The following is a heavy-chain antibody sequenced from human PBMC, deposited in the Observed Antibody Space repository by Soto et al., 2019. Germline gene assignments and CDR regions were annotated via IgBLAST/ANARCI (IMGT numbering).Heavy chain of an antibody. CDR2: IYNRGNT. Sequence: QVQLQESGPRVVKPSDTLSLTCTVSGGSISTYYWSWIRQSPGKGLEWIGYIYNRGNTDYNPSLTSRATIAVDMSKNQFFLKLCSVIAADTAIYYCARDREHTLGRCFAHWGQGTLVSVSS. D-gene: IGHD1-26*01. CDR1: GGSISTYY. V-gene: IGHV4-59*07. J-gene: IGHJ5*02. CDR3: ARDREHTLGRCFAH.